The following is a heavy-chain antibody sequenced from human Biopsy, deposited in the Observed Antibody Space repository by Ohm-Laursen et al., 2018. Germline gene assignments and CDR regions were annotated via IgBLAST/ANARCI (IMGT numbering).Heavy chain of an antibody. CDR1: GFVFNNFA. V-gene: IGHV3-23*01. CDR3: ARDVEGFYSYAMDV. CDR2: ISGRGVDT. D-gene: IGHD5-24*01. Sequence: SLRLSCAASGFVFNNFAMSWVRQAPGKGLEWVSAISGRGVDTSYAGSVKGRFTISRGNSKNTVYLQMNSLRAEDTAVYYCARDVEGFYSYAMDVWGQGTTVTVSS. J-gene: IGHJ6*02.